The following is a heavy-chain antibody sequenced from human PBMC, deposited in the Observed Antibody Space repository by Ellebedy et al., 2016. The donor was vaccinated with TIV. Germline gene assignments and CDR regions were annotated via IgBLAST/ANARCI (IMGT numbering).Heavy chain of an antibody. J-gene: IGHJ4*02. CDR3: ARDLGSGSGSDAWAPFDY. D-gene: IGHD3-10*01. CDR2: IYYSGST. CDR1: GGSISSSNW. V-gene: IGHV4-4*02. Sequence: GSLRLXCAVSGGSISSSNWWSWIRQPPGKGLEWIGSIYYSGSTYYNPSLKSRVTISVDTSKNQFSLKLSSVTAADTAVYYCARDLGSGSGSDAWAPFDYWGQGTLVTVSS.